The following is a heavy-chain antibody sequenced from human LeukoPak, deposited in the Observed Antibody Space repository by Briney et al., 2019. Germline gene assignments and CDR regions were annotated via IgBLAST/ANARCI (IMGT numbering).Heavy chain of an antibody. J-gene: IGHJ6*03. CDR1: GGSISSGSYY. Sequence: KPSQTLSLTCTVSGGSISSGSYYWSWIRQPAGKGLEWIGRIYTSGSTNYNPSLKSRITISVDTSKNQFSLKLSSVTAADTAVYYCARDHYYYYYMDVWGKGTTVTISS. V-gene: IGHV4-61*02. CDR2: IYTSGST. CDR3: ARDHYYYYYMDV.